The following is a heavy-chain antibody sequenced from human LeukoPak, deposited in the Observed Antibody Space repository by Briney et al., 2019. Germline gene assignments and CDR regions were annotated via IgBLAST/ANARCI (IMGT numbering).Heavy chain of an antibody. CDR2: ISGSGGST. Sequence: GGSLRLSCAASGFTFSSYAMSWVRQAPGKGLEWVSAISGSGGSTYYADSVKGRFTISRDNSKNTLYLQMNSLRADDTAVYYCAKQLERLVYYYGMDVWGQGTTVTVSS. CDR1: GFTFSSYA. D-gene: IGHD1-1*01. CDR3: AKQLERLVYYYGMDV. V-gene: IGHV3-23*01. J-gene: IGHJ6*02.